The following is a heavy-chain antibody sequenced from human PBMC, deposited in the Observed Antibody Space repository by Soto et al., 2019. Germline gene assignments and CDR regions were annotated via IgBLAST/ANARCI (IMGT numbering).Heavy chain of an antibody. Sequence: GGSLRLSCAASGFTFSSYGMHWVRQAPGKGLEWVAVISYDGSNKYYADSVKGRFTISRDNSKNTLYLQMNSLRAEDTAVYYCARVLGRGYSGFPPGYWGQGTLVTVSS. CDR3: ARVLGRGYSGFPPGY. CDR2: ISYDGSNK. CDR1: GFTFSSYG. D-gene: IGHD5-12*01. J-gene: IGHJ4*02. V-gene: IGHV3-30*03.